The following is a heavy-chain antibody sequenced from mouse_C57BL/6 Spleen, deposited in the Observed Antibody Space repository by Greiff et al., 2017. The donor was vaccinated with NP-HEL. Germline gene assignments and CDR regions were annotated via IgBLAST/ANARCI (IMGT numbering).Heavy chain of an antibody. Sequence: EVKLMESEGGLVQPGSSMKLSCTASGFTFSDYYMAWVRQVPEKGLEWVANINYDGSSTYYLDSLKSRFIISRDNAKNILFLQMSSLKSEDTATYYCARGRGSLYYFDYWGQGTTLTVSS. CDR2: INYDGSST. D-gene: IGHD6-5*01. J-gene: IGHJ2*01. CDR3: ARGRGSLYYFDY. CDR1: GFTFSDYY. V-gene: IGHV5-16*01.